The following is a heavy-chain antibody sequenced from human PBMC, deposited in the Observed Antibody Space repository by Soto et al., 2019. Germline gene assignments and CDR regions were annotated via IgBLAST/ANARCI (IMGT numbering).Heavy chain of an antibody. Sequence: QVQLVQSGAEVKKPGSSVKVSCKASGGTFSSYAISWVRQAPGQGLEWMGGIIPIFGTANYAQKFQGRVTITADESTSTAYIELSSLRSEDTAVYYCARKEGYYGSGSYYLAYYWGQGTLVTVSS. CDR3: ARKEGYYGSGSYYLAYY. D-gene: IGHD3-10*01. CDR1: GGTFSSYA. J-gene: IGHJ4*02. CDR2: IIPIFGTA. V-gene: IGHV1-69*12.